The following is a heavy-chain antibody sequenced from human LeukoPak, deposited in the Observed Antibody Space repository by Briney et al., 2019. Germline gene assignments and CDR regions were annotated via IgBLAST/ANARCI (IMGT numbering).Heavy chain of an antibody. V-gene: IGHV4-59*01. CDR3: ARGSRLRLYGVDV. D-gene: IGHD4-17*01. Sequence: SETLSLTCTVSGGSISSYYWSRIRQPPGKGLEWIGYIYYSGSTNYNPSLKSRVTISVDTSKNQFSLKLSSVTAADTAVYYCARGSRLRLYGVDVWGQGTTVTVSS. J-gene: IGHJ6*02. CDR1: GGSISSYY. CDR2: IYYSGST.